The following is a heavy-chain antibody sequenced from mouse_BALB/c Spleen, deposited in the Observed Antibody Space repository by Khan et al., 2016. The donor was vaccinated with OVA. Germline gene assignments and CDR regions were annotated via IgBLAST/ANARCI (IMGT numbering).Heavy chain of an antibody. J-gene: IGHJ3*01. Sequence: VQLKESGPELVKPGASVKMSCKASGYTFTSYVMHWVKQKPGQGLEWIGYISPNNDGSKYNEKFRGKATLTSDKSSSTAYMELSSLTSEDSAVYYCLGSLFYYGSAYEGFAYWGQGTLVTVSA. V-gene: IGHV1S136*01. CDR2: ISPNNDGS. CDR3: LGSLFYYGSAYEGFAY. CDR1: GYTFTSYV. D-gene: IGHD1-1*01.